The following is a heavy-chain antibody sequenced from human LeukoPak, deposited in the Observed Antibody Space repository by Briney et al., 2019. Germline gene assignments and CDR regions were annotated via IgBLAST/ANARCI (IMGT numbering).Heavy chain of an antibody. CDR3: ARDLYSGYELDY. Sequence: PGGSLRLSCAASGFTFSSYGMQWVRQAPGKGLEWVAVIWYDGSNKYYADSVKGRFTISRDNSKNTLYLQMNSLRAEDTAVYYCARDLYSGYELDYWGQGTLVTVSS. J-gene: IGHJ4*02. D-gene: IGHD5-12*01. V-gene: IGHV3-33*08. CDR1: GFTFSSYG. CDR2: IWYDGSNK.